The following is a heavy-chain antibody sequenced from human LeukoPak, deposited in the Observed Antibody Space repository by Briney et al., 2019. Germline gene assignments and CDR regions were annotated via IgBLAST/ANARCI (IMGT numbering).Heavy chain of an antibody. CDR2: ITGGGDTT. V-gene: IGHV3-23*01. CDR3: ANPGATAKDY. CDR1: GFTFSSYA. D-gene: IGHD1-26*01. Sequence: GGSLRLSCAASGFTFSSYAMTWVRQAPGKGLEWVSAITGGGDTTYYADSVKGRFTISRDNSKNTLYLQMNNLRAEDTAIYYCANPGATAKDYWGQGTLVTVSS. J-gene: IGHJ4*02.